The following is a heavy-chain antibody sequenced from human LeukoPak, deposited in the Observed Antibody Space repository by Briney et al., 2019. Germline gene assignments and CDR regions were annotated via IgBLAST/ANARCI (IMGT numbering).Heavy chain of an antibody. D-gene: IGHD3-3*01. J-gene: IGHJ4*02. CDR1: GGSVSSGSYY. V-gene: IGHV4-61*01. Sequence: SETLSLTCTVSGGSVSSGSYYWSWIRQPPGKGLEWIGYIYYSGSTNYNPSHKSRVTISVDTSKNQFSLKLSSVTAADTAVYYCARGPGAHYDFWSGYRATDFDYWGQGTLVTVSS. CDR2: IYYSGST. CDR3: ARGPGAHYDFWSGYRATDFDY.